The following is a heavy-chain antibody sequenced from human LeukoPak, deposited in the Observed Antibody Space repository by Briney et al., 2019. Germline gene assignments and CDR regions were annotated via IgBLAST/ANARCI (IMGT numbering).Heavy chain of an antibody. CDR2: INHSGST. Sequence: SETLSLTCAVYGGSFSGYYWSWIRQPPGKGLEWIGEINHSGSTNYIPSLKSRVTISVDTSKNQFSLKLSSVTAADTAVYYCARGFLKWYYGSGSYYRTNSAYSNWFDPWGQGTLVTVSS. CDR1: GGSFSGYY. V-gene: IGHV4-34*01. D-gene: IGHD3-10*01. CDR3: ARGFLKWYYGSGSYYRTNSAYSNWFDP. J-gene: IGHJ5*02.